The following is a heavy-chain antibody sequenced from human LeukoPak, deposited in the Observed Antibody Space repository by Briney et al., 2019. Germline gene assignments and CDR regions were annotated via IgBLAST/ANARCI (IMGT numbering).Heavy chain of an antibody. CDR3: ARDQTLFGGVIDY. Sequence: GGSLRLSCAASGFTFSNYEMNWVRQAPGKGLEWVSYMSSSGSPIYYADSVKGRFTISRDNARNSLYLQMNSLRAEDTAVYYCARDQTLFGGVIDYWGQGTLVAASS. V-gene: IGHV3-48*03. CDR2: MSSSGSPI. CDR1: GFTFSNYE. D-gene: IGHD3-3*01. J-gene: IGHJ4*02.